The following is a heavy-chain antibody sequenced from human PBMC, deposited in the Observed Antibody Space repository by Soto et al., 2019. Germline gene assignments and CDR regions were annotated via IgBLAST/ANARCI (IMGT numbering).Heavy chain of an antibody. V-gene: IGHV1-18*01. CDR3: ARVWAVAGTFGY. J-gene: IGHJ4*02. D-gene: IGHD6-19*01. CDR1: GSTFTSYG. CDR2: ISAYNGNT. Sequence: XSVKASCKASGSTFTSYGISWVRQAPGQGLEWMGWISAYNGNTNYAQKLQGRVTMTTDTSTSTAYMELRSLRSDDTAVYYCARVWAVAGTFGYWRQGSLVTVSS.